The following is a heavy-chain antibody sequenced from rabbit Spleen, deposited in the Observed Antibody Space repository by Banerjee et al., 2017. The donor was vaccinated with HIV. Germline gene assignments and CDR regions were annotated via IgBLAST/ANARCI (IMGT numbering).Heavy chain of an antibody. Sequence: QEQLVESGGGLVKPGGSLALTCKASGFSLNYKYVMCWVRQAPGKGLEWIGCINTKSSENVYATWSKGRFTISKTSSTTVTLQMTSLTAADTATYICARDLVTVIGWNFNLWGQGTLVTVS. CDR2: INTKSSEN. CDR1: GFSLNYKYV. J-gene: IGHJ4*01. CDR3: ARDLVTVIGWNFNL. V-gene: IGHV1S45*01. D-gene: IGHD5-1*01.